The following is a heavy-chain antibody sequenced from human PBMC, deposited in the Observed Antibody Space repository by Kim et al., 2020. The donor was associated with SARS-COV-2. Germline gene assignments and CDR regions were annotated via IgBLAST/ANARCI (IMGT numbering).Heavy chain of an antibody. Sequence: NASLKRRVTISVDACKNQFSLKLSSVTAADTAVYYCATGIAAAEDWYFDLWGRGTLVTVSS. V-gene: IGHV4-59*01. CDR3: ATGIAAAEDWYFDL. J-gene: IGHJ2*01. D-gene: IGHD6-13*01.